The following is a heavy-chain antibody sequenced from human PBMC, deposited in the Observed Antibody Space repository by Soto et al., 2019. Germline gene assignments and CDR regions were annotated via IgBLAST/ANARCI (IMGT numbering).Heavy chain of an antibody. CDR3: AREGINHDFCNSPGCSAEHFDH. J-gene: IGHJ4*02. CDR1: GVSFSRYW. CDR2: IKQDGSDK. Sequence: PGGSLRLSCAASGVSFSRYWMSWVRQAPGKGLEWVANIKQDGSDKYYVDSVKGRFTISRDNAKNSLYLQLNSLRAADTAVYYCAREGINHDFCNSPGCSAEHFDHWGQGTQVTVSS. V-gene: IGHV3-7*01. D-gene: IGHD2-2*01.